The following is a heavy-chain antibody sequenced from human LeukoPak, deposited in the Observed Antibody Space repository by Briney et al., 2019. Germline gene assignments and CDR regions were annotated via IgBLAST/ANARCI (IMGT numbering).Heavy chain of an antibody. CDR1: GFTFSSYG. J-gene: IGHJ4*02. D-gene: IGHD1-26*01. Sequence: GGSLRLSCAASGFTFSSYGMHWVRQAPGKGLEWVAVISYDGSNKYYADSVKGRFTISRDNSKNTLYLQMNSPRAEDTAVYYCAKDLSGSHTYWGQGTLVTVSS. V-gene: IGHV3-30*18. CDR2: ISYDGSNK. CDR3: AKDLSGSHTY.